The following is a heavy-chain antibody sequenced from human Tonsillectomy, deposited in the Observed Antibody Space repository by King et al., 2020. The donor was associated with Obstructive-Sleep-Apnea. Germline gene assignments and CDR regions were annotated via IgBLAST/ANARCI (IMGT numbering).Heavy chain of an antibody. CDR2: ISGSGGST. J-gene: IGHJ4*02. CDR1: GFTFSSYA. CDR3: VYGSVSHGDSFDY. V-gene: IGHV3-23*04. Sequence: VQLVQSGGGLVQPGGSLRLSCAASGFTFSSYAMSWVRQAPGKGLEWVSAISGSGGSTYYADSVKGRFTISRDNSKNTLYLQMYSLRAEDTAVYYCVYGSVSHGDSFDYWGQGTLVTVSS. D-gene: IGHD3-10*01.